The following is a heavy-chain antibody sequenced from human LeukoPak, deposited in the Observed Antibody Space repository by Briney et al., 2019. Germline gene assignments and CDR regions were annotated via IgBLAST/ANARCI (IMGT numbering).Heavy chain of an antibody. CDR3: ARPRYPDAFDI. Sequence: GGSLRLSCAASGFTFSSYSMNWVRQAPGKGLEWVSSISSSSSYIYYAGSVKGRFTIFRDNAKNSLYLQMNSLRAEDTAVYYCARPRYPDAFDIWGQGTMVTVSS. CDR1: GFTFSSYS. J-gene: IGHJ3*02. D-gene: IGHD3-16*02. CDR2: ISSSSSYI. V-gene: IGHV3-21*01.